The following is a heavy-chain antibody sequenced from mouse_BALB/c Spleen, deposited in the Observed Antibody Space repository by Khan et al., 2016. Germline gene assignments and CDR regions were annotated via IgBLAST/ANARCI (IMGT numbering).Heavy chain of an antibody. J-gene: IGHJ3*01. Sequence: EVELVESGGGLVKPGGSLKLSCAASGFTFSSYAMSWVRQSPEKRLEGVAEISSGGSLTYYTDTVTGRFTIARDNAKNTLYLEMSSLRSDDTAMYYCTRAAGWFAYWGQGTLVTVSA. D-gene: IGHD1-2*01. CDR1: GFTFSSYA. CDR3: TRAAGWFAY. CDR2: ISSGGSLT. V-gene: IGHV5-9-4*01.